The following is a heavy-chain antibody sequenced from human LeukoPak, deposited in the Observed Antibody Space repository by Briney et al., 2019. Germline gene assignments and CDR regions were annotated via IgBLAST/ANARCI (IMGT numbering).Heavy chain of an antibody. CDR3: ARGYCSGGSCYSYYYYNYMDV. CDR2: THYSGST. CDR1: GGSISSSSYY. J-gene: IGHJ6*03. Sequence: PSETLSLTCIVSGGSISSSSYYWGWIRQPPGKGLEWIGSTHYSGSTNYNPSLKSRVTISVDTSKNQFSLKLSSVTAADTAVYYCARGYCSGGSCYSYYYYNYMDVWGKGTTVTVSS. D-gene: IGHD2-15*01. V-gene: IGHV4-39*07.